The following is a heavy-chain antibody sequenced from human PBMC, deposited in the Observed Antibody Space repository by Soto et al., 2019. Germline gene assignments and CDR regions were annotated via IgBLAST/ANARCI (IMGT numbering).Heavy chain of an antibody. CDR2: ISAYNGNT. CDR3: ARDYSDSSSSIPGDAFDI. V-gene: IGHV1-18*01. J-gene: IGHJ3*02. CDR1: GYTFTSYG. Sequence: GASVKVSCKASGYTFTSYGISWVRQAPGQGLEWMGWISAYNGNTNYAQKLQGRVTMTTDTSTSTAYMELRSLRSDDTAVYYCARDYSDSSSSIPGDAFDIWGQGTMVTVSS. D-gene: IGHD6-13*01.